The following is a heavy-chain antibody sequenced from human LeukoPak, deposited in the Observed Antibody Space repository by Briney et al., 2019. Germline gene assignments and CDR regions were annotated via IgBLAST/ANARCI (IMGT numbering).Heavy chain of an antibody. V-gene: IGHV1-24*01. Sequence: ASVMVSCKVSEYSVTEVAIHWVRQTGEGLEWMGGFHPKDADMIYANKFQGRVTMTQDTSTDTVYMELSSLRSEDTAIYYCTRVYYTLLAGYLNQMDVWGKGTTVTISS. CDR3: TRVYYTLLAGYLNQMDV. J-gene: IGHJ6*04. D-gene: IGHD3-9*01. CDR1: EYSVTEVA. CDR2: FHPKDADM.